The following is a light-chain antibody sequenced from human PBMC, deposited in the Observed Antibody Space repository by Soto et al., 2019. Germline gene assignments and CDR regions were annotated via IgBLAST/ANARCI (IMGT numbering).Light chain of an antibody. CDR2: DAS. CDR1: QSVSRN. Sequence: EIVMTQSPATLSVSPGEGATLSCRASQSVSRNLAWYQQKPGQAPRLLIYDASTRATGTPARFSGSGTGTKFTLSIDSLQPEDFAVYSCQQYNTWPITFGQGTRLEIK. J-gene: IGKJ5*01. V-gene: IGKV3D-15*01. CDR3: QQYNTWPIT.